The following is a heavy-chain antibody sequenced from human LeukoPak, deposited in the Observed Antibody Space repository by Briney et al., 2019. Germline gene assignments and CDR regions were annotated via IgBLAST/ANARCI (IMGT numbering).Heavy chain of an antibody. CDR1: GFTFSDYY. Sequence: GGSLRLSCAASGFTFSDYYMSWIRQAPGKGLGWVSYISSSSSYTNYADSVKGRFTISRDNAKNSLYLQVNSLRAEATAVYYCARDSSGWYSFDYWGQGTLVTVSS. D-gene: IGHD6-19*01. CDR3: ARDSSGWYSFDY. CDR2: ISSSSSYT. V-gene: IGHV3-11*06. J-gene: IGHJ4*02.